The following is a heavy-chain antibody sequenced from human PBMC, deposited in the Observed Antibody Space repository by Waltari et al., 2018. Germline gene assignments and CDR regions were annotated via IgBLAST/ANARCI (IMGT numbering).Heavy chain of an antibody. D-gene: IGHD1-26*01. Sequence: QLQLQESGPGLVKPSETLSLTCTVPGGSISSSRYYWGWIRQPPGKGLEWIGSIYYSGSTYYNPSLKSRVTISVDTSKNQFSLKLSSVTAADTAVYYCARLGSYLDYWGQGTLVTVSS. CDR3: ARLGSYLDY. CDR1: GGSISSSRYY. J-gene: IGHJ4*02. V-gene: IGHV4-39*01. CDR2: IYYSGST.